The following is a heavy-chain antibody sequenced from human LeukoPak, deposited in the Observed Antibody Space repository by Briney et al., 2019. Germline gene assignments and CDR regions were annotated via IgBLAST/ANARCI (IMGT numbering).Heavy chain of an antibody. CDR2: ISGSGGST. V-gene: IGHV3-23*01. CDR3: ARDPITMVRGVIITRGYYFDY. J-gene: IGHJ4*02. Sequence: GGSLRLSCAASGFTFSSYAMSWVRQAPGKGLEWVSAISGSGGSTYYADSVKGRFTISRDNSKNTLYLQMNSLRAEDTAVYYCARDPITMVRGVIITRGYYFDYWGQGTLVTASS. CDR1: GFTFSSYA. D-gene: IGHD3-10*01.